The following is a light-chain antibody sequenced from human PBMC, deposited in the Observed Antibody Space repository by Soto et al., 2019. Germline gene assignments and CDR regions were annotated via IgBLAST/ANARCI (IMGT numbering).Light chain of an antibody. CDR1: SSDVGGYNY. J-gene: IGLJ2*01. CDR3: SSYTSSSTLV. CDR2: EVS. V-gene: IGLV2-14*01. Sequence: QSVLTQPASVSGSPGQSITISCTGTSSDVGGYNYVSWYQQHPGKPPKLMIYEVSNRPSGVSNRFSGSKSGNTASLTISGLQAEDEADYYCSSYTSSSTLVFGGGTKLTVL.